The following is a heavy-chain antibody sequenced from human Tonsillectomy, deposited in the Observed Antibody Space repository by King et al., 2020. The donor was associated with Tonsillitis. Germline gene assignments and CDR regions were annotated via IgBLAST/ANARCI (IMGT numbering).Heavy chain of an antibody. CDR2: ISYGGST. Sequence: LQLQESGPGLVEPSETLSLTCTVSGGSISGTSDYWAWIRQAPREGLEWLGSISYGGSTYYNPSLRSRVTLSMDTSRNEFSLKLNSVTAADTAVYYCARHDHSDYGDPNWFDPWGQGTLVTVSS. D-gene: IGHD4-17*01. V-gene: IGHV4-39*07. J-gene: IGHJ5*02. CDR3: ARHDHSDYGDPNWFDP. CDR1: GGSISGTSDY.